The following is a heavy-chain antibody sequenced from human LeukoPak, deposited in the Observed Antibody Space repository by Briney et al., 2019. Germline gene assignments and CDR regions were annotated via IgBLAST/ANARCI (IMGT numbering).Heavy chain of an antibody. CDR1: GFTFSSYN. V-gene: IGHV3-21*01. CDR3: ARVGGAYYGSGTYYNSN. Sequence: GGSLRLSCAASGFTFSSYNMNWVRQAPGKGLEWVSSISSSSSYIFYADSVKGRFTISRDNAKSSLYLQVDSLRAEDTAVYYCARVGGAYYGSGTYYNSNWGQGTLVTVSS. J-gene: IGHJ4*02. D-gene: IGHD3-10*01. CDR2: ISSSSSYI.